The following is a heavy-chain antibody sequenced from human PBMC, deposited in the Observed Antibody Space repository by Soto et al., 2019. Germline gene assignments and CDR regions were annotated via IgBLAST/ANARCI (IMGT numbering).Heavy chain of an antibody. CDR2: TYYRSKWYN. Sequence: PSQTLSLTCAISGDSGSSNSAAWNWIRQSPSRGLEWLGRTYYRSKWYNDYAVSVKSRITINPDTSKNQFSLQLNSVTPEDTAVYYCARDRQVVVADTDAFDIWGQGTMVTVSS. V-gene: IGHV6-1*01. J-gene: IGHJ3*02. CDR1: GDSGSSNSAA. D-gene: IGHD2-15*01. CDR3: ARDRQVVVADTDAFDI.